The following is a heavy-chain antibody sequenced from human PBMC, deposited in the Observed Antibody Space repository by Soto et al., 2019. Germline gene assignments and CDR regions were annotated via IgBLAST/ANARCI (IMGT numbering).Heavy chain of an antibody. Sequence: AAVKVSCKASGYTFTSYGISWVRQAPGQGLEWMGWISAYNGNTNYAQKLQGRVTMTTDTSTSTAYMELRSLRSDDTAVYYCARTPSSGFWSGYLRGSYYYGMDVWGQATTVTVSS. CDR3: ARTPSSGFWSGYLRGSYYYGMDV. D-gene: IGHD3-3*01. J-gene: IGHJ6*02. V-gene: IGHV1-18*01. CDR1: GYTFTSYG. CDR2: ISAYNGNT.